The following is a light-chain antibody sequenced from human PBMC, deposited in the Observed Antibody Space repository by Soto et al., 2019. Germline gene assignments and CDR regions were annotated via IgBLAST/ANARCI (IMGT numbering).Light chain of an antibody. CDR3: QQTYSTPHT. V-gene: IGKV1-39*01. CDR2: AAS. J-gene: IGKJ2*01. Sequence: DIQMTQSPSPLSASVGDRVTITCRASQSISSYLNWYQQKPGKAPNVVIYAASRLQSGVPSRFSCSGSGTDFALTISSLQVEDFATYYCQQTYSTPHTFGQGTKLQIK. CDR1: QSISSY.